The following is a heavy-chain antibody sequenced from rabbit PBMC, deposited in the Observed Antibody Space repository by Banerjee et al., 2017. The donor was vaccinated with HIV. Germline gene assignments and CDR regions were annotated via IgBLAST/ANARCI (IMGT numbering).Heavy chain of an antibody. V-gene: IGHV1S45*01. CDR3: ARWGGGNNGYYL. D-gene: IGHD1-1*01. CDR1: GFDFSSYYY. Sequence: QEQLEESGGGLVQPEGSLTLTCKASGFDFSSYYYMCWVRQAPGKGLEWIACIYTGSSGSTYYASWAKGRFTISKTSSTTVTLQMTSLTAADTATYFCARWGGGNNGYYLWGQGTLVTVS. J-gene: IGHJ3*01. CDR2: IYTGSSGST.